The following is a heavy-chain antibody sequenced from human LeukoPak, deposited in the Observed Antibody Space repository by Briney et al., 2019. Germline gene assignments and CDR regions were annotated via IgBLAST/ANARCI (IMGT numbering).Heavy chain of an antibody. V-gene: IGHV3-30*04. CDR1: GFTFSSYA. CDR2: ISYDGSNK. J-gene: IGHJ5*02. CDR3: ARPLMYYYGSETYFWFDP. D-gene: IGHD3-10*01. Sequence: GGSLRLSCAASGFTFSSYAMHWVRQAPGKGLEWVAVISYDGSNKYYADSVKGRFTISRDNSKNTLYLQMNSLRAEDTAVYYCARPLMYYYGSETYFWFDPWGQGTLVTVSS.